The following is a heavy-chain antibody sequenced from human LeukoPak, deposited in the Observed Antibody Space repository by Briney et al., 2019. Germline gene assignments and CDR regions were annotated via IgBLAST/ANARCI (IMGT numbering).Heavy chain of an antibody. CDR3: AKGKGTMTKRSYYYGMDV. CDR1: GFTFDDYA. CDR2: ISWNSGSI. Sequence: PGGSLRLSCAASGFTFDDYAMHWVRPAPGKGLEWVSGISWNSGSIGYADSVKGRFTISRDNAKNSLYLQMNSLRAEDTALYYCAKGKGTMTKRSYYYGMDVWGQGTTVTVSS. V-gene: IGHV3-9*01. J-gene: IGHJ6*02. D-gene: IGHD3-22*01.